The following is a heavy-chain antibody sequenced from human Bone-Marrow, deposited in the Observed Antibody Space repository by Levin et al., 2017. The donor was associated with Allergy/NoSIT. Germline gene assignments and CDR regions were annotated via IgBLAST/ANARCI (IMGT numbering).Heavy chain of an antibody. CDR3: AKEGPPEDRSSRSFLPHVFDM. Sequence: PSETLSLTCSVSGDSISPYYWTWMRQPPGKGLEWIGYISYTGSTNYNPSLKSRVTISLDTPKNQFSLKLRSVTAADTAVYFCAKEGPPEDRSSRSFLPHVFDMWGQGTLVTVSS. CDR1: GDSISPYY. J-gene: IGHJ3*02. V-gene: IGHV4-59*01. CDR2: ISYTGST. D-gene: IGHD6-13*01.